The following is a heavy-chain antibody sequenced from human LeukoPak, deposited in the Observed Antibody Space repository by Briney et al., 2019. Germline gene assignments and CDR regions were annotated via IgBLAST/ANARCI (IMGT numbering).Heavy chain of an antibody. V-gene: IGHV3-74*01. CDR2: MNSDGTSI. Sequence: GGSLRLSCVVSGFTFTNYWMQWVRQVPGKGLVWVARMNSDGTSIIHSDSVKGRFTISRDNSKNTLYLQMNSLRAEDTAVYYCAKSLNNWNYRWFDPWGQGTLVTVSS. CDR1: GFTFTNYW. J-gene: IGHJ5*02. D-gene: IGHD1-7*01. CDR3: AKSLNNWNYRWFDP.